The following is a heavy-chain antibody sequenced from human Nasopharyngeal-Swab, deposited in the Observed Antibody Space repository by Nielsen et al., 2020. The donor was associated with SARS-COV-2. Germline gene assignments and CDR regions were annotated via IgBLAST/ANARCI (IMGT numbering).Heavy chain of an antibody. CDR1: GFTFSSYA. Sequence: GESLKISCAASGFTFSSYAMSWVRQAPGKGPEWVSAISGSGGSTYYADSVKGRFTISRDNSKNTLYLQMNSLRAEDTAVYYCAKSYQYSSGWYGIGFDYWGQGTLVTVSS. D-gene: IGHD6-19*01. CDR3: AKSYQYSSGWYGIGFDY. J-gene: IGHJ4*02. V-gene: IGHV3-23*01. CDR2: ISGSGGST.